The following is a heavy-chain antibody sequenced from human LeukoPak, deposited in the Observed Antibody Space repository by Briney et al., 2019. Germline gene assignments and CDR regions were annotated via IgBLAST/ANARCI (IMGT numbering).Heavy chain of an antibody. D-gene: IGHD3-3*02. V-gene: IGHV3-7*01. CDR1: GFTFNTYA. CDR2: IKQDGSEK. J-gene: IGHJ4*02. CDR3: ASRAHFWSGPGG. Sequence: GGSLRLSCAASGFTFNTYAMSWVRQAPGKGLEWVANIKQDGSEKYYVDSVKGRFTISRDNAKNSLYLQMNSLRAEDTAVYYCASRAHFWSGPGGWGQGTLVTVSS.